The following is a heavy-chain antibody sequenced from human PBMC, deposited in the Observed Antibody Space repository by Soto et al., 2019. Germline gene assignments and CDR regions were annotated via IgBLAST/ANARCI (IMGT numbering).Heavy chain of an antibody. CDR3: ARLEGLATISYYFDF. CDR2: IDYRGNT. D-gene: IGHD3-9*01. CDR1: GDSINSDKYY. Sequence: QLQLQESGPGLVKPSETLSLTCSVSGDSINSDKYYWGWIRQPPGKGLEWIGSIDYRGNTYYNPSLQTRVTISLDKSKSPFSLKLNSVTAADSAVYFCARLEGLATISYYFDFWGQGALVTVSS. V-gene: IGHV4-39*01. J-gene: IGHJ4*02.